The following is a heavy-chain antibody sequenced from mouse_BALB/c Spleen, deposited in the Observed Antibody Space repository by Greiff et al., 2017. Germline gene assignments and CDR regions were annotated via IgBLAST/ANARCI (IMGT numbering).Heavy chain of an antibody. CDR2: ILPGSGST. CDR1: GYTFSSYW. J-gene: IGHJ3*01. D-gene: IGHD2-4*01. V-gene: IGHV1-9*01. Sequence: VQLQQSGAELMKPGASVKISCKATGYTFSSYWIEWVKQRPGHGLEWIGEILPGSGSTNYNEKFKGKATFTADTSSNTAYMQLSSLTSEDSAVYYCARRRDYDGAWFAYWGQGTLVTVSA. CDR3: ARRRDYDGAWFAY.